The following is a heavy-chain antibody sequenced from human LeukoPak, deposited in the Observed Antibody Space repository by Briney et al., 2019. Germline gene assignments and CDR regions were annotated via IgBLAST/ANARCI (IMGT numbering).Heavy chain of an antibody. CDR2: IRYDGGNK. CDR3: ANGGIAAAVTDY. D-gene: IGHD6-13*01. V-gene: IGHV3-30*02. J-gene: IGHJ4*02. Sequence: GGSLRLSCAASGFTFSSYGMHWVRQAPGKGLEWVAFIRYDGGNKYYADSVKGRFTISRDNSKNTLYLQMNSLRAEDTAVYYCANGGIAAAVTDYWGQGTLVTVSS. CDR1: GFTFSSYG.